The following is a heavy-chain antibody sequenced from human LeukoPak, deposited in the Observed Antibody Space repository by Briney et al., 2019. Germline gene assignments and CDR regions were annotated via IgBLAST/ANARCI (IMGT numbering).Heavy chain of an antibody. Sequence: PGGSLRLSCAASGFTFSSYAMHWVRQAPAKGLEWVAVISYDGSNKYYADSVKGRFTTSRDNSKNTLYLQMNSLRAEDTAVYYWARDGYSDCSGGSCYFEYWGQGTLVTVSS. D-gene: IGHD2-15*01. CDR3: ARDGYSDCSGGSCYFEY. J-gene: IGHJ4*02. CDR2: ISYDGSNK. V-gene: IGHV3-30*04. CDR1: GFTFSSYA.